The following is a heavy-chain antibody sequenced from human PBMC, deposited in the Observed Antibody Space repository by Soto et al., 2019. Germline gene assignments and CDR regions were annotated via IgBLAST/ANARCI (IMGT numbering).Heavy chain of an antibody. V-gene: IGHV4-39*01. Sequence: ASETLSLTCTVSGGSISSSSHHWGWIRQPPGKGLEWIGSIFYSGSTYYSPSLKSRVTISVDTSKNQFSLSLSSVTAADTAVYYCARPAIFGVADGAFDVWGQGTMVTVSS. CDR3: ARPAIFGVADGAFDV. D-gene: IGHD3-3*01. CDR2: IFYSGST. CDR1: GGSISSSSHH. J-gene: IGHJ3*01.